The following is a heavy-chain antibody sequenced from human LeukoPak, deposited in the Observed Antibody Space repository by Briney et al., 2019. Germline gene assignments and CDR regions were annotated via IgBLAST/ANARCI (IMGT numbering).Heavy chain of an antibody. CDR1: GITLSNYG. Sequence: GGSLRLSCAVSGITLSNYGMSWVRQAPGKGLEWVAGISDSGGRTTYADSVKGRFTISRDNPKNTLYLQMNSLRPEDTAVYFCAKRGVVIRVILVGFHKEAYYFDSWGQGALVTVPS. D-gene: IGHD3-22*01. V-gene: IGHV3-23*01. CDR3: AKRGVVIRVILVGFHKEAYYFDS. J-gene: IGHJ4*02. CDR2: ISDSGGRT.